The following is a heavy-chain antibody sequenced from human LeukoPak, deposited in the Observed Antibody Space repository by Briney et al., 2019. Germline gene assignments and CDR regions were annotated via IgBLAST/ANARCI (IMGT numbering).Heavy chain of an antibody. J-gene: IGHJ3*02. CDR1: GGSISSYS. CDR2: IYTSGST. V-gene: IGHV4-4*07. CDR3: ARDPRSGYSWASAFDI. Sequence: SETLSLTCTVSGGSISSYSWSWIRQPAGKGLEWIGRIYTSGSTNYNPSLKSRVTMSVDTSKNQFSLKLSSVTAADTAVYYCARDPRSGYSWASAFDIWGQGTMVTVSS. D-gene: IGHD3-3*01.